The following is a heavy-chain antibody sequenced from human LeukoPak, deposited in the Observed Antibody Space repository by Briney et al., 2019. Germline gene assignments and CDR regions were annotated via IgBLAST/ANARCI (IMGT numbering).Heavy chain of an antibody. V-gene: IGHV4-31*03. CDR2: IYYSGST. J-gene: IGHJ6*02. D-gene: IGHD3-9*01. CDR1: GGSISSGGYY. CDR3: ARDNYDILNAYGMDV. Sequence: SQTLSLTCTVSGGSISSGGYYWSWIRQHPGKGLEWIGYIYYSGSTYYNPSLKSRVTISVDTSKNQFSLKLSSVTAADTAVYYCARDNYDILNAYGMDVWGQGTTVTVSS.